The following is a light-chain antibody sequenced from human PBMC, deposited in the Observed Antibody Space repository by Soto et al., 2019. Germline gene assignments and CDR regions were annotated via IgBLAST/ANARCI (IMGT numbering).Light chain of an antibody. V-gene: IGKV3-15*01. CDR3: HQSNDWWT. CDR2: GAS. CDR1: QSVSNN. J-gene: IGKJ1*01. Sequence: EIVMTQSPATLSVSPGERATLSCRASQSVSNNLAWYQQKPGQAPRLLIYGASTRATGIPARFSGSGSGTELTLTISSLQYEDFAVHYCHQSNDWWTFGQGTKVDIQ.